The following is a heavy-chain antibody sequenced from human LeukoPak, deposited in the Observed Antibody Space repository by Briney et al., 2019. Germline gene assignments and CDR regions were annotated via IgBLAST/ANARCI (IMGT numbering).Heavy chain of an antibody. D-gene: IGHD3-3*01. CDR2: IYTSGST. CDR1: GGSISSGSYY. Sequence: PSQTLSLTCTVSGGSISSGSYYWSWIRQPAGKGLEWIGRIYTSGSTNYNPSLKSRVTISVDTFKNQFSLKLSSVTAADTAVYYCARDRISTNFWSGYYDYWSQGTLVTVSS. CDR3: ARDRISTNFWSGYYDY. V-gene: IGHV4-61*02. J-gene: IGHJ4*02.